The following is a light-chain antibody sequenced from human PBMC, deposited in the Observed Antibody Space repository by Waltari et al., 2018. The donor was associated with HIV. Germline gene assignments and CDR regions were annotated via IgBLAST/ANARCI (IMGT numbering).Light chain of an antibody. Sequence: QSVLTQQPSPSGPPGRTATTSCSEATPNVGTQWVIWYQQPPGTAPKLLIYRNYQRPSGVPDRFSSSKSGASASLIISGLRSEDEADYSCGVWDSTLKQWLFGGGTKLTVL. CDR2: RNY. CDR3: GVWDSTLKQWL. V-gene: IGLV1-47*01. J-gene: IGLJ3*02. CDR1: TPNVGTQW.